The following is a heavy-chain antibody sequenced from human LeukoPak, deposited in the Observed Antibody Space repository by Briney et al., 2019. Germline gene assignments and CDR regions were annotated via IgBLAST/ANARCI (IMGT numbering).Heavy chain of an antibody. D-gene: IGHD5-18*01. CDR3: ARDIRGYSYGYDY. CDR1: GGSISSYY. V-gene: IGHV4-59*01. CDR2: IYYSGST. Sequence: SETLSLTCTVSGGSISSYYWSWIRQPPRKGLEWIGYIYYSGSTNYNPSLKSRVTISVDTSKNQFSLKLSSVTAADTAVYYCARDIRGYSYGYDYWGQGTLVTVSS. J-gene: IGHJ4*02.